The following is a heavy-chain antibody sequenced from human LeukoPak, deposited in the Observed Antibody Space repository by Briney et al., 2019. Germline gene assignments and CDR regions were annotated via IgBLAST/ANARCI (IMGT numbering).Heavy chain of an antibody. D-gene: IGHD3-16*01. CDR2: IYTSGST. Sequence: PSETLSLTCTVSGGSISSYYWSWIRQPAGKGLEWIGRIYTSGSTNYNPSLKSRVTISVDTSKNQFSLKLSSVTAADTAVYYCASSVGRFKAGHMDVWGKGTTVTVSS. V-gene: IGHV4-4*07. J-gene: IGHJ6*03. CDR3: ASSVGRFKAGHMDV. CDR1: GGSISSYY.